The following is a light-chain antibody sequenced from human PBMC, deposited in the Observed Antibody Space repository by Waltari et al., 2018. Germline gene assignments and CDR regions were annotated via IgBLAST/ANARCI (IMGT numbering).Light chain of an antibody. CDR3: QTWDDTTVV. Sequence: SYELTQPPSVSVSPGQTASISCSGHTLDDKYVSWYQQKPGQSPVLVIYEASKRPSGVPERFSGSNSGNTATLTISGTQAMDEGDFYCQTWDDTTVVFGGGTKVTVL. CDR1: TLDDKY. V-gene: IGLV3-1*01. J-gene: IGLJ2*01. CDR2: EAS.